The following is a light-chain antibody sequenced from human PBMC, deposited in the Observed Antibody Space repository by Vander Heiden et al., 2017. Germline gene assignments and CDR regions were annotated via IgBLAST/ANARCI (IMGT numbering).Light chain of an antibody. Sequence: QSALTQPRAVSGSPGQSVTISCTGTISDVGGYNYVSWDQQRPCKPPKLMVYDVSKRPAGVPDRFSGSKSGSTASLTISGLLAEDEADYYCCSFAGSDTLVFGGGTKLTVL. CDR3: CSFAGSDTLV. CDR2: DVS. V-gene: IGLV2-11*01. CDR1: ISDVGGYNY. J-gene: IGLJ2*01.